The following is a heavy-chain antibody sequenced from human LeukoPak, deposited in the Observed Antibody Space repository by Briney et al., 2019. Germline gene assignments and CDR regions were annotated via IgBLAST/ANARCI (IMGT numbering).Heavy chain of an antibody. CDR3: ARDLCSGGSCYFDY. CDR2: ISAYNGNT. CDR1: GYTFTSYG. D-gene: IGHD2-15*01. Sequence: ASEKVSCKASGYTFTSYGISWVRQAPGQGLEWMGWISAYNGNTNYAQKLQGRVTMTTDTSTRTAYMELRSLRSDDTAVYYCARDLCSGGSCYFDYWGQGTLVTVSS. J-gene: IGHJ4*02. V-gene: IGHV1-18*01.